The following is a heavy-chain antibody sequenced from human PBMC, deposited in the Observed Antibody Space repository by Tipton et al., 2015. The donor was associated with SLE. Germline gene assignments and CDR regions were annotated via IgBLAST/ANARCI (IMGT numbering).Heavy chain of an antibody. CDR3: ARRVSSSGYFDS. J-gene: IGHJ4*02. Sequence: SLRLSCAASEFTFSTYAMNWVRQAPGKGLGWVSAISGAGDATYYADSVRGRFTISRDNSNNMLYLQMNSLRAEDTAVYYCARRVSSSGYFDSWGQGTLVTVSS. CDR1: EFTFSTYA. V-gene: IGHV3-23*01. CDR2: ISGAGDAT. D-gene: IGHD6-6*01.